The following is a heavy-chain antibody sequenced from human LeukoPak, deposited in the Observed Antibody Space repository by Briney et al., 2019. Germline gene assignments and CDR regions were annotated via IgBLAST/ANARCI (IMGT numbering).Heavy chain of an antibody. D-gene: IGHD3-22*01. CDR2: IYYSGST. Sequence: LETLSLTCTVSGGSISSSSYYWGWIRQPPGKGLEWIGSIYYSGSTYYTPSLKSRVTISVDTSKNQFSLKLSSVTAADTAVYYCARDFDYYYDSSGPMFRAWQFDYWGQGTLVTVSS. J-gene: IGHJ4*02. CDR3: ARDFDYYYDSSGPMFRAWQFDY. CDR1: GGSISSSSYY. V-gene: IGHV4-39*07.